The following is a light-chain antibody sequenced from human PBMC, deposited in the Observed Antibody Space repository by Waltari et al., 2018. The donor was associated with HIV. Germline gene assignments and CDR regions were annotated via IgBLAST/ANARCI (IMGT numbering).Light chain of an antibody. CDR1: QSVGSY. Sequence: EIVLTQSPATLFLSPGARATLSCRASQSVGSYLAWYQQKPGQAPRLLIYDASSRATGIPARFSGSGSGTDFTLTISSLQPKDFAVYYCQQRSNWPPLTFGGGTKVGIK. J-gene: IGKJ4*01. CDR2: DAS. V-gene: IGKV3-11*01. CDR3: QQRSNWPPLT.